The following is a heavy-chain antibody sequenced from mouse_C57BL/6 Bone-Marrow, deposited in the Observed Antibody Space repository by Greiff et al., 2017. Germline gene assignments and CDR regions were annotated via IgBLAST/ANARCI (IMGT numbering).Heavy chain of an antibody. CDR1: GYTFTEYT. CDR2: FYPGSGSI. CDR3: ARPLYYYGSCAMDY. V-gene: IGHV1-62-2*01. D-gene: IGHD1-1*01. J-gene: IGHJ4*01. Sequence: VQLQQSGAELVKPGASVKLSCKASGYTFTEYTIHWVKQRPGQGLEWIGWFYPGSGSIKYNEKFKDKATLTVDKSSSTVYMELCRLTSEVSAVYFCARPLYYYGSCAMDYWGQGTSVTVSS.